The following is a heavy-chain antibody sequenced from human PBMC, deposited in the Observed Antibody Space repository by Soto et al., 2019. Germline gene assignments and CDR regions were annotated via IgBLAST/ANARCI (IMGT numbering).Heavy chain of an antibody. D-gene: IGHD6-13*01. J-gene: IGHJ4*02. CDR2: ISYDGSNK. Sequence: VQLVESGGGVVQPGRSLRLSCAASGFTFSSYAMHWVRQAPGKGLEWVAVISYDGSNKYYADSVKGRFTISRDNSKNTLYLQMNSLRAEDTAVYYCARGKWGSSWSAGVFYFDYWGQGTLVTVSS. CDR1: GFTFSSYA. V-gene: IGHV3-30-3*01. CDR3: ARGKWGSSWSAGVFYFDY.